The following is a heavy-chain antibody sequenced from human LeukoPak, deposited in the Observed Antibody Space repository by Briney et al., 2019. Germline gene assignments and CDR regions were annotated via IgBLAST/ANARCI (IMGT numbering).Heavy chain of an antibody. CDR3: AKAYYGSGSYPIFDY. V-gene: IGHV3-15*01. CDR1: GFTFSNAW. CDR2: IKSKTDGGTT. Sequence: KTGGSLRLSCAASGFTFSNAWMSWVRQAPGKGLEWVGRIKSKTDGGTTDYAAPVKGRFTISRDDSKNTLYLQMNSLRAEDTAVYYCAKAYYGSGSYPIFDYWGQGTLVTVSS. D-gene: IGHD3-10*01. J-gene: IGHJ4*02.